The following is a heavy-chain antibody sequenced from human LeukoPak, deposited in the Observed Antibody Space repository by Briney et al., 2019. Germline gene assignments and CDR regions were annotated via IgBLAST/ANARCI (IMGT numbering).Heavy chain of an antibody. CDR1: GGSISSGDYY. V-gene: IGHV4-30-4*08. CDR2: IYYSGST. D-gene: IGHD3-3*01. CDR3: ARAGEDFWSGYYPDY. J-gene: IGHJ4*02. Sequence: SETLSLTCTVSGGSISSGDYYWSWIRQPPGKGLECIGYIYYSGSTYYNPSLKSRVTISVDTSKNQFSLKLSSVTAADTAVYYCARAGEDFWSGYYPDYWGQGTLVTVSS.